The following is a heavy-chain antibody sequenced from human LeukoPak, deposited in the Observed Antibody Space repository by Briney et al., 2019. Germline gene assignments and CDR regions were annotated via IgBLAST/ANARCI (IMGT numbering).Heavy chain of an antibody. CDR2: INYNGRNN. V-gene: IGHV3-30*02. Sequence: GGSLRLSCAASGFTFSSYGMHWVRQAPGKGLEWVSFINYNGRNNYYADSVKGRFTISRDSSKNTLSLQMNSLRGEDTAVYYCAKDSPIYYIDYWGQGTLVTVSS. CDR3: AKDSPIYYIDY. CDR1: GFTFSSYG. D-gene: IGHD3-10*01. J-gene: IGHJ4*02.